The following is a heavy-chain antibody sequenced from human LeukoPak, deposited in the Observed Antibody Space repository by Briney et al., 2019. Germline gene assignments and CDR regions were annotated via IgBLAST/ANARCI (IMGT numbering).Heavy chain of an antibody. V-gene: IGHV3-30*04. CDR3: AKDQTFHSSSSKGAFDI. J-gene: IGHJ3*02. CDR2: ISYDGSNK. Sequence: GRSLRLSCAASGFTFSNYAIHWVRQAPGKGLEWVAVISYDGSNKYYADSVKGRFTISRDNSKNTLHLQMNSLRAEDTAVYYCAKDQTFHSSSSKGAFDIWGRGTLVTVSS. D-gene: IGHD6-13*01. CDR1: GFTFSNYA.